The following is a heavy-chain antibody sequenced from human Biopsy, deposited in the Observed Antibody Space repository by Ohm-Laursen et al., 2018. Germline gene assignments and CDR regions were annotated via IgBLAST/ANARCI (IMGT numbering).Heavy chain of an antibody. CDR2: ISWNSGSI. D-gene: IGHD6-25*01. V-gene: IGHV3-9*01. Sequence: SSLRLSCTASGFKFDDYGMNWVRQVPGKGLEWVSRISWNSGSIGYVDSVKGRFTTSRDNAKSSLYLEMNSLRSEDTAFYYCTKRRTAVRPFDSWGHGTLVTVSS. CDR3: TKRRTAVRPFDS. J-gene: IGHJ4*01. CDR1: GFKFDDYG.